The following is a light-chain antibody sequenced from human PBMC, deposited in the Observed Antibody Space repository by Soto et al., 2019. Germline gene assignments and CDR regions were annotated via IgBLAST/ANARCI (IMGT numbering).Light chain of an antibody. Sequence: EIVMTQSPATLSVSPGERATLSCRASQSISITLAWYQQKPGQAPRLLIYGASTRATDIPARFSGSASGTEYTITISGLQSEDYAVYYCQQYNNWPRTFGGGTKVEI. J-gene: IGKJ4*01. V-gene: IGKV3-15*01. CDR2: GAS. CDR3: QQYNNWPRT. CDR1: QSISIT.